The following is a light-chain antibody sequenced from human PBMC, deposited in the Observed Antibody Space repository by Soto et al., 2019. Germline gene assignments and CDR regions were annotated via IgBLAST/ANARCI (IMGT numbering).Light chain of an antibody. Sequence: DIQMTQSPFTLSASVGDRVTITCRASQSIQFWLAWYQQKPGKAPKLLIQKASSLESGVPSRFSASGSGTDFALTISSLQPDDFATYYCQQYYSSSSFGRGTKVEVK. CDR3: QQYYSSSS. CDR2: KAS. CDR1: QSIQFW. V-gene: IGKV1-5*03. J-gene: IGKJ1*01.